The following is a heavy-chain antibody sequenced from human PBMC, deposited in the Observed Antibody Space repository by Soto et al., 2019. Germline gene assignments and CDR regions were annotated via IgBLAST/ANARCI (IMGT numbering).Heavy chain of an antibody. D-gene: IGHD3-3*01. V-gene: IGHV1-69*13. CDR2: IIPIFGTA. Sequence: SVKVSCKASGGTFSSYAISWVRQAPGQGLEWMGGIIPIFGTANYAQKFQGRVTITADESTSTAYMELSSLRSEDTAVYYCARDVDLRVNWFVPWGQGTLVTVSS. J-gene: IGHJ5*02. CDR3: ARDVDLRVNWFVP. CDR1: GGTFSSYA.